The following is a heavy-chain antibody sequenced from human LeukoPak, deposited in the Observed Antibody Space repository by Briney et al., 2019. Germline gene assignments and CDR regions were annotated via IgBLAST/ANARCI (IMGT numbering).Heavy chain of an antibody. CDR2: IWFDGSAQ. J-gene: IGHJ5*02. CDR3: VRDPQINWNRPSPLS. D-gene: IGHD1-20*01. V-gene: IGHV3-33*01. Sequence: GGSLRLSCAASGFAFSSYGMHWVRQAPGKGLEWVSVIWFDGSAQYYTDSVKGRFTISRDNSKNTLFLQMNSLRAEDTAIYYCVRDPQINWNRPSPLSWGQGTLVTVSS. CDR1: GFAFSSYG.